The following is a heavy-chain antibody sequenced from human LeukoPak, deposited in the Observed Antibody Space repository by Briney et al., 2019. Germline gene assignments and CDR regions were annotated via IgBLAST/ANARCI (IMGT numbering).Heavy chain of an antibody. CDR1: GFTFSSYW. CDR2: IKQDGSEK. V-gene: IGHV3-7*01. Sequence: GGSLRLSCAASGFTFSSYWMSWVRQAPGKGLEWVANIKQDGSEKYYVDSVKGRFTISRDNAKNSLYLQMNSLRAEDTAVYYCASTLYCSSTSCYGDDAFDIWGQGTMVTVSS. D-gene: IGHD2-2*01. J-gene: IGHJ3*02. CDR3: ASTLYCSSTSCYGDDAFDI.